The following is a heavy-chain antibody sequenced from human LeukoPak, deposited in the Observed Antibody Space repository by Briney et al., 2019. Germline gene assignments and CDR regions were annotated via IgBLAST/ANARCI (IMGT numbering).Heavy chain of an antibody. CDR2: ISGSGGST. V-gene: IGHV3-23*01. J-gene: IGHJ4*02. Sequence: GGSLRLSCAASGFTFSSYAMSWVRQAPGKGLEWVSAISGSGGSTYYADSVKGRFTISRDNAKNSLYLQINSLRAEDTAVYYCARDLTGTGDYWGQGTLVTVSS. CDR3: ARDLTGTGDY. D-gene: IGHD1-7*01. CDR1: GFTFSSYA.